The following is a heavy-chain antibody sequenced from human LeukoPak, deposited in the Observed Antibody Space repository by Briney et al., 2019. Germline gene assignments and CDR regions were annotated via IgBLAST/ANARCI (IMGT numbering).Heavy chain of an antibody. V-gene: IGHV4-59*12. Sequence: SETLSLTCTVSGGSISSYYWSWIRQPPGKGLEWIGYIYYSGSTNYNPSLKSRVTMSVDTSKNQFSLKLSSVTAADTAVYYCARVTGTTWNYYYYYYMDVWGKGTTVTVSS. J-gene: IGHJ6*03. CDR1: GGSISSYY. D-gene: IGHD1-7*01. CDR3: ARVTGTTWNYYYYYYMDV. CDR2: IYYSGST.